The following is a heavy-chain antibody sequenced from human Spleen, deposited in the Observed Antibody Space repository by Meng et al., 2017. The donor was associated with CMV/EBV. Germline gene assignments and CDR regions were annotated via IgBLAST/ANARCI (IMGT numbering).Heavy chain of an antibody. CDR3: ARDSRTDTSAFGANFYYGMDV. CDR2: IRYDGSNK. V-gene: IGHV3-30*02. CDR1: GFTFSSYG. J-gene: IGHJ6*02. Sequence: GESLKISCAASGFTFSSYGMHWVRQAPGKGLEWVAFIRYDGSNKYYADSVKGRFTISRDNSKNTLYLQLNSVKTDDTAVYYCARDSRTDTSAFGANFYYGMDVWGQGTTVTVSS. D-gene: IGHD3-22*01.